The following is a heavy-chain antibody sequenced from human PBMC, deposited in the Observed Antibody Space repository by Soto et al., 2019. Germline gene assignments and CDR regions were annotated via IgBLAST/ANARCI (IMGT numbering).Heavy chain of an antibody. CDR1: GGSISSGANY. CDR2: IYYSGSA. Sequence: TSETLSLTCTVSGGSISSGANYWSWVRQGPGKGLEWIGNIYYSGSAFYNPSLKSRLTISVDTSKNQISLRLTSVTAADTAVYYCARQGSYWGHGTLVTVSS. J-gene: IGHJ4*01. V-gene: IGHV4-39*01. CDR3: ARQGSY.